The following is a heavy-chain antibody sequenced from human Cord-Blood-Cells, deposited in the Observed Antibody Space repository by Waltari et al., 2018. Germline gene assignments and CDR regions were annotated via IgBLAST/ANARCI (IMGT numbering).Heavy chain of an antibody. Sequence: QVQLVQSGAEVKKPGASAKVSCKASGYTFTSYGISWVRQAPGQGLVWMGWISTYNGNTNYAQKLQGRVTMTPDTATSTAYMELRSLRSDDTAVYYCANSMVRGESALDYWGQGTLVTVSS. CDR2: ISTYNGNT. D-gene: IGHD3-10*01. V-gene: IGHV1-18*01. J-gene: IGHJ4*02. CDR3: ANSMVRGESALDY. CDR1: GYTFTSYG.